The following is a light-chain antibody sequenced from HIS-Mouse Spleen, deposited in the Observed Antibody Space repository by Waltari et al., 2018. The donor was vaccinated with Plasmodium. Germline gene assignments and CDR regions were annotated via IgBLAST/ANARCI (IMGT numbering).Light chain of an antibody. CDR3: QQFNSYPQGT. CDR1: QGISSA. Sequence: AIQLTQSPSSLSASVGDRVTITCRASQGISSALAWYQQKPWKAPKLLIYDASSLESVVPSRFSGSGSGTDFTLTISSLQPEDFATYYCQQFNSYPQGTFGQGTRLEIK. J-gene: IGKJ5*01. CDR2: DAS. V-gene: IGKV1-13*02.